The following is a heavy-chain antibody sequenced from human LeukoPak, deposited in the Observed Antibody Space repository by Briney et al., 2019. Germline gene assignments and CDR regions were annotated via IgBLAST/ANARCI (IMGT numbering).Heavy chain of an antibody. V-gene: IGHV3-23*01. CDR3: AKDRGSGWTFDY. J-gene: IGHJ4*02. CDR1: GFTFRTYA. CDR2: ISDSGDGT. Sequence: TGGSLRLSCAASGFTFRTYAMSWVRQAPGKGLEWVSGISDSGDGTYYAESVKGRFIISRDNSKNTLYLQMNSLRAEDTAVYYCAKDRGSGWTFDYWGQGTVVTVSS. D-gene: IGHD6-19*01.